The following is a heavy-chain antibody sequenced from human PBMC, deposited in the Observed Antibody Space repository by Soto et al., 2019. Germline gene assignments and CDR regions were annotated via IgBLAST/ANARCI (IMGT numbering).Heavy chain of an antibody. CDR3: ARNGSYYDFWSGYYFGGGMDV. V-gene: IGHV4-34*01. CDR2: INHSGST. D-gene: IGHD3-3*01. Sequence: QVQLQQWGAGLLKPSETLSLTCAVYGGSFSGYYWSWIRQPPGKGLEWIGEINHSGSTNYNPSLKSRVTIPEDTSKTQFSLKMSSVTAADTAVYYCARNGSYYDFWSGYYFGGGMDVWGQGTTVTVSS. J-gene: IGHJ6*02. CDR1: GGSFSGYY.